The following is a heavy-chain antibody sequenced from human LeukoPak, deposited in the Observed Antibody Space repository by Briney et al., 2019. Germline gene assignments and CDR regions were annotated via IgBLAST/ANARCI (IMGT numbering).Heavy chain of an antibody. CDR3: ARHIGGGIEDMDV. CDR2: IYVTGT. Sequence: SETLSLTCTVSGGSIGTYYWSWIRQSPGKGLEWIGYIYVTGTRYNPYLTSRVTISVDRSRNQFFLKMSSVTAADTAVYYCARHIGGGIEDMDVWGKGTKVIVSS. J-gene: IGHJ6*03. D-gene: IGHD3-10*01. CDR1: GGSIGTYY. V-gene: IGHV4-59*08.